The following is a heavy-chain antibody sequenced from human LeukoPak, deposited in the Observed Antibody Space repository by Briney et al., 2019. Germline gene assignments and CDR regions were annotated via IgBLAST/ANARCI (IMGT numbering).Heavy chain of an antibody. V-gene: IGHV3-49*04. CDR2: IASKAYGGTT. J-gene: IGHJ3*01. CDR1: GLNFGDYA. D-gene: IGHD6-19*01. CDR3: TREVGWQRMVREGAFDV. Sequence: GGSLRLSCTASGLNFGDYAMSWVRQAPGKGLEWIGFIASKAYGGTTEYAASVKGRFTISRDDFKGVVYLQMRSLKTEDTAVYYCTREVGWQRMVREGAFDVWGQGTVVTVSS.